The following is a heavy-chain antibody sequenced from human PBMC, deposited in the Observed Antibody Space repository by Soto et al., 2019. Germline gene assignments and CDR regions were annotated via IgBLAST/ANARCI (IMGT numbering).Heavy chain of an antibody. V-gene: IGHV3-48*01. CDR1: GFTFGSYS. Sequence: EVQLVESGGGLVQPGGSLRLSCAASGFTFGSYSMNWVRQAPGKGLAWISYISSSGNTIYYADSVKGRFAISTENGKNSLDLQMTTLRAEARAVYYCARSVRVVSDYCGQGTLVTVSS. D-gene: IGHD3-10*01. CDR3: ARSVRVVSDY. CDR2: ISSSGNTI. J-gene: IGHJ4*02.